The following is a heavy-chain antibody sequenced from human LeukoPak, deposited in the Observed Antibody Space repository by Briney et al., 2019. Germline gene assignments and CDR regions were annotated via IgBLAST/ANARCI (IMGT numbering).Heavy chain of an antibody. D-gene: IGHD3-3*01. J-gene: IGHJ4*02. Sequence: SETLSLTCTVSGYSISSGYYWGWIRRPPGKGMEWIGSIYHSGSTDYKPYLKSRITIAVDTSKNHVDLKLSSVTAADTAVYYCAADLTIFGVVDGGYWGQGTLVTVSS. V-gene: IGHV4-38-2*02. CDR1: GYSISSGYY. CDR3: AADLTIFGVVDGGY. CDR2: IYHSGST.